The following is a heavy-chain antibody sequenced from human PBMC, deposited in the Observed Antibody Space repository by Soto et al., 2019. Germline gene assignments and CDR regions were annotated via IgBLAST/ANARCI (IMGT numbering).Heavy chain of an antibody. J-gene: IGHJ4*02. CDR3: ARYSLYYYDSSGYYYFDY. V-gene: IGHV3-21*01. D-gene: IGHD3-22*01. CDR2: ISSSSSYI. Sequence: GGSLRLSCAASGFTFSSYSMNWVRQAPGKGLEWVSSISSSSSYIYYADSVKGRFTISRDNAKNSLYLQMNSLRAEDTAVYYCARYSLYYYDSSGYYYFDYWGQGTLVTVSS. CDR1: GFTFSSYS.